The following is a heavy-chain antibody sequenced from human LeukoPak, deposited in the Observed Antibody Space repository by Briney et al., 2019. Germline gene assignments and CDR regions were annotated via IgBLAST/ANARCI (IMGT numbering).Heavy chain of an antibody. CDR2: IHYSGST. J-gene: IGHJ4*02. CDR3: ARVRAAAIPYYFDS. Sequence: SETLSLTCSVSGGSISSSNYYWGWIRQPPGKGLEWIGSIHYSGSTYYNAPLKSRVTMSVDTSKKQFSLKLSSVTAADTAVYYCARVRAAAIPYYFDSWGQGTLVTVSS. CDR1: GGSISSSNYY. V-gene: IGHV4-39*07. D-gene: IGHD6-13*01.